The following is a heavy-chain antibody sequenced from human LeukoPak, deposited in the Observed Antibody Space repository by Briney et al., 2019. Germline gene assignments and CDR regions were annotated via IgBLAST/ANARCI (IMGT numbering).Heavy chain of an antibody. Sequence: GGSLRLSCAASGFTFTNYAMSWVRQTPGKGLEWVSATVGSGPDTYHADSVKGRFTVSRDNSRNTLYLQMNSLRAEDTAVYYCAKTLIYGGNSVKDYWGQGTLVTVSS. J-gene: IGHJ4*02. CDR3: AKTLIYGGNSVKDY. CDR2: TVGSGPDT. CDR1: GFTFTNYA. D-gene: IGHD4-23*01. V-gene: IGHV3-23*01.